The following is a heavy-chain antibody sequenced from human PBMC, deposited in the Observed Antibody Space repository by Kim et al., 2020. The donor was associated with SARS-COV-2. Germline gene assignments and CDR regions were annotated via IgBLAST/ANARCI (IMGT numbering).Heavy chain of an antibody. J-gene: IGHJ6*02. V-gene: IGHV4-61*01. Sequence: SETLSLTCTVSGGSVSSGSYYWSWIRQPPGKGLEWIGYIYYSGSTNYNPSLKSRVTISVDTSKNQFSLKLSSVTAADTAVYYWARVPEGSGWYGYYYYYGMDVWGQGTTVTVSS. CDR1: GGSVSSGSYY. CDR2: IYYSGST. D-gene: IGHD6-13*01. CDR3: ARVPEGSGWYGYYYYYGMDV.